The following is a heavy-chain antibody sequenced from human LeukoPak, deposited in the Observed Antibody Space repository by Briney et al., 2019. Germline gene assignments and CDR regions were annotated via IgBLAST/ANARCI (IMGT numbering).Heavy chain of an antibody. CDR3: ARYRHLYY. V-gene: IGHV3-7*01. CDR2: INQDGGEK. J-gene: IGHJ4*02. D-gene: IGHD3-16*01. Sequence: GGSLRLSCEASGFTFSSYSMNWVRQAPGKGLEWVASINQDGGEKYSLDSVKGRFTISRDNTKSSLYLQMNSLRAEDTAMYYCARYRHLYYWGQGTLVTVSS. CDR1: GFTFSSYS.